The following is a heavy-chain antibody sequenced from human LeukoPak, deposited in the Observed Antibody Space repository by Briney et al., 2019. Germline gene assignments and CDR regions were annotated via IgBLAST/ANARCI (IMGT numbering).Heavy chain of an antibody. V-gene: IGHV3-9*01. Sequence: GRSLRLSCAASGFTFDDYAMHWVRQAPGKGLEWVSGISWNSGSIGYADSVKGRFTISRDNAKNSLYLQMNSLRAEDTALYYCAEVGNYYGSGSYYNPIDYWGQGTLVTVSS. D-gene: IGHD3-10*01. CDR2: ISWNSGSI. CDR1: GFTFDDYA. J-gene: IGHJ4*02. CDR3: AEVGNYYGSGSYYNPIDY.